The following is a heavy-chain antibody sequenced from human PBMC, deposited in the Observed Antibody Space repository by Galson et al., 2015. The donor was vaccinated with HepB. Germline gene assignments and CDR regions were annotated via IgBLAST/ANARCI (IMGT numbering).Heavy chain of an antibody. CDR3: ARGMPAAGTGWRYAYYYGMDV. V-gene: IGHV6-1*01. CDR2: TYYRSKWYN. J-gene: IGHJ6*02. Sequence: CAISGDSVSSNSAAWNWIRQSPSRGLEWLGRTYYRSKWYNDYAVSVKSRITINPDTSKNQFSLQLNSVTPEDTAVYYCARGMPAAGTGWRYAYYYGMDVWGQGTTVTVSS. CDR1: GDSVSSNSAA. D-gene: IGHD6-13*01.